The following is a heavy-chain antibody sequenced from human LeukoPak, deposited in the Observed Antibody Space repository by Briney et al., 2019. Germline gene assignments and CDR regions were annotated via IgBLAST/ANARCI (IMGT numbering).Heavy chain of an antibody. J-gene: IGHJ6*02. D-gene: IGHD2-2*01. CDR3: ARDNRRGYCSSTSCYYYYYYGMDV. CDR1: GFTFSSNY. Sequence: GGSLRLSCAASGFTFSSNYMSWVRQAPGKGLEWVSVIYSGGSTYYADSVKGRFTISRDNSKNTLYLQMNSLRAEDTAVYYCARDNRRGYCSSTSCYYYYYYGMDVWGQGTTVTVSS. CDR2: IYSGGST. V-gene: IGHV3-53*01.